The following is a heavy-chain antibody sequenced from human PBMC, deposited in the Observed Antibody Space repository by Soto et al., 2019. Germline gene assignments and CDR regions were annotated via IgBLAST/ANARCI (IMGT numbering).Heavy chain of an antibody. D-gene: IGHD2-2*01. Sequence: GGALRRCGAACGFTLSCDAVSWVRKAPGKGLEWVSAISGSGGSTYNADSVNGRFTISRDNSKHTLYLQMNSLRAEDTAVYYCAKGVEHQPLAHPWGQGTLVTVPS. CDR1: GFTLSCDA. J-gene: IGHJ4*03. V-gene: IGHV3-23*01. CDR2: ISGSGGST. CDR3: AKGVEHQPLAHP.